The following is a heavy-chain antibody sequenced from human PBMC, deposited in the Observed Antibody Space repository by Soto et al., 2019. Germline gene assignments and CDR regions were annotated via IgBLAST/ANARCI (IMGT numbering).Heavy chain of an antibody. Sequence: QVQLVESGGGVVQPGRSLRLSCAASGFTFSSYAMHWVRQAPGKGLEWVAVISYDGSNKYYADSVKGRFTISRDNSKNTLYLQMNSLRAEDTAVYYCVRDEIFQRGSNAFDILSQGTVVTVSS. CDR3: VRDEIFQRGSNAFDI. J-gene: IGHJ3*02. CDR2: ISYDGSNK. CDR1: GFTFSSYA. D-gene: IGHD3-3*01. V-gene: IGHV3-30-3*01.